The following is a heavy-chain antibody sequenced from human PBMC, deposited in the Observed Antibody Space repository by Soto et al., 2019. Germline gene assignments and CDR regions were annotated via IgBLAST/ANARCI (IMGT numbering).Heavy chain of an antibody. V-gene: IGHV4-4*02. CDR3: ARVWKILKYSSGGMGAFDI. CDR1: SGSISSSNW. CDR2: IYHSGST. D-gene: IGHD6-19*01. J-gene: IGHJ3*02. Sequence: QVQLQESGPGLVKPSGTLSLTCAVSSGSISSSNWWSWVRQPPGKGLEWIGEIYHSGSTNYNPSLKSRVTISVDKSKNQFSLKLSSVTAADTAVYYCARVWKILKYSSGGMGAFDIWGQGTMVTVSS.